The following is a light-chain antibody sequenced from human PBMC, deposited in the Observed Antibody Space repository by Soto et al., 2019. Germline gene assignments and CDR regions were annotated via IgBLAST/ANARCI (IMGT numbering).Light chain of an antibody. Sequence: QSALIQPASVSGSPGQSITISCTGTSSDVGSYNLVSWYQKHPGKAPKLIIYEGSKRPSGVSNRFSGSKSGNTASLTISGLQAEDEADYYCCSYAGSSTFYVFGTGTKVTVL. CDR2: EGS. CDR3: CSYAGSSTFYV. J-gene: IGLJ1*01. V-gene: IGLV2-23*01. CDR1: SSDVGSYNL.